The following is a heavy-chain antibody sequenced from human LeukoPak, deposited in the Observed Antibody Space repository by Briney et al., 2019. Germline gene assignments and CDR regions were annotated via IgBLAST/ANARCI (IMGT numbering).Heavy chain of an antibody. D-gene: IGHD3-3*01. J-gene: IGHJ4*02. CDR3: ARDFGS. V-gene: IGHV4-61*01. CDR2: VYYSGST. CDR1: GVSVSSGNYY. Sequence: SETLSLTCTVSGVSVSSGNYYWSWIRQPPGKGLEWIGYVYYSGSTNYNPSLKSRVTTSLDTSKNQFSLKLSSVTAADTAVYYCARDFGSWGQGTLVTVSS.